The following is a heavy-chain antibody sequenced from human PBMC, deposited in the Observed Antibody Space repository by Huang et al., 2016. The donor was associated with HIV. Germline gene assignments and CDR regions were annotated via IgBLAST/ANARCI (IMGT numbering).Heavy chain of an antibody. CDR1: GGSFSSYA. CDR3: AGTYGSGSYPISVDY. V-gene: IGHV1-69*01. CDR2: IIPIFGTA. D-gene: IGHD3-10*01. Sequence: QVQLVQSGAEVKKPGSSVTVSCKASGGSFSSYAISWVRQAPGQGLEWMGGIIPIFGTANYAQKFQGRVTITADESTSTAYMELSSLRSEDTAVYYCAGTYGSGSYPISVDYWGQGTLVTVSS. J-gene: IGHJ4*02.